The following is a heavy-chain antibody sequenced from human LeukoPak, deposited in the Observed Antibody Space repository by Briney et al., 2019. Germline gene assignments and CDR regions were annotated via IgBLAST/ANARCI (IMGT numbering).Heavy chain of an antibody. D-gene: IGHD3-9*01. J-gene: IGHJ4*02. CDR2: IYYSGTT. V-gene: IGHV4-39*07. Sequence: SETLSLTCTVSGGSISSGSYYWSWIRQPAGKGLEWIGSIYYSGTTYYNPSLKSRLTMSVDTSKNQFSLQLSSVAAADTAVYYCARGLADIRYFDWLSEYYFDFWGQGTLVTVSS. CDR3: ARGLADIRYFDWLSEYYFDF. CDR1: GGSISSGSYY.